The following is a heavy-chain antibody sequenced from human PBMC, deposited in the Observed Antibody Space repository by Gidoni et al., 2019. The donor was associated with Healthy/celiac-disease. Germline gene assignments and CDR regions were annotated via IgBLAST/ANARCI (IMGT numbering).Heavy chain of an antibody. Sequence: EVQLLESGGGLIQPGGSLRLSCAASGFTVSSNYMSWVRQAPGKGLEWVSVIYSGGSTYYADSVKGRFTISRDNSKNTLYLQMNSLRAEDTAVYYCARPSDGDYRRRYAFDIWGQGTMVTVSS. J-gene: IGHJ3*02. CDR3: ARPSDGDYRRRYAFDI. V-gene: IGHV3-53*01. CDR2: IYSGGST. CDR1: GFTVSSNY. D-gene: IGHD4-17*01.